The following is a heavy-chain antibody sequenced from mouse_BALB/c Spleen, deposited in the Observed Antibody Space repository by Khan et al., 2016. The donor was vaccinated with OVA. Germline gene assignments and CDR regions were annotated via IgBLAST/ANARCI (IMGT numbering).Heavy chain of an antibody. J-gene: IGHJ4*01. Sequence: EVQLQESGGGLVQPGGSLKLSCAASGFTFSSYTMSWVRQTPDKRLEWVAFISHGGSSVYYPDTVKGRFTSSRDNVKNTLYLQMSSLKSEDTAMYYCTRPSTTQYDYGMDYWGQGTSVIVSS. D-gene: IGHD1-1*01. V-gene: IGHV5-12-2*01. CDR1: GFTFSSYT. CDR3: TRPSTTQYDYGMDY. CDR2: ISHGGSSV.